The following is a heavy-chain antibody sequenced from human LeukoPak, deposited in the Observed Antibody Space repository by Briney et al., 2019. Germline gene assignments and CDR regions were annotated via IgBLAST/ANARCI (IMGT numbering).Heavy chain of an antibody. CDR2: ISSSSSYI. CDR1: GFTFSSYS. D-gene: IGHD3-22*01. CDR3: ARGGGYYDSSGRPANFDY. J-gene: IGHJ4*02. V-gene: IGHV3-21*01. Sequence: MSGGSLRLSCAASGFTFSSYSMNWVRQAPGKGLEWVSSISSSSSYIYYADSVKGRFTISRDNAKNSLYLQMNSLRAEDTAVYYCARGGGYYDSSGRPANFDYWGQGTLVTVSS.